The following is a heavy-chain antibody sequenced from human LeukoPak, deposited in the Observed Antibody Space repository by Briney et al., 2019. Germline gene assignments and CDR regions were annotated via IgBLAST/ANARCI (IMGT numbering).Heavy chain of an antibody. CDR3: ARRESVGGFDY. CDR1: GGSISSYY. V-gene: IGHV4-59*08. D-gene: IGHD3-10*01. J-gene: IGHJ4*02. Sequence: PETLSLTCTVSGGSISSYYWSWIRQPPGKGLEWIGYIYYSGSTNYNPSLKGRVTISVDTSKNQFSLKLSSVTAADTAVYYCARRESVGGFDYWGQGTLVTVSS. CDR2: IYYSGST.